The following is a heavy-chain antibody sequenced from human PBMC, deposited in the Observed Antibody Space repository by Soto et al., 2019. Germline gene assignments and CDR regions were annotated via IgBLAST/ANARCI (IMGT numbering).Heavy chain of an antibody. D-gene: IGHD6-19*01. Sequence: EVQLVECGGGLVQPGGSLRLSCATSGFIFSDHYMDWVRQAPGKGLEWVGRTKNKANSYTTEYATSVKGRFSILRDDSKNSLHLQMNSLKTEDTAVYYCVRGKAGAPDYWGQGTLVTVSS. V-gene: IGHV3-72*01. CDR3: VRGKAGAPDY. CDR1: GFIFSDHY. J-gene: IGHJ4*02. CDR2: TKNKANSYTT.